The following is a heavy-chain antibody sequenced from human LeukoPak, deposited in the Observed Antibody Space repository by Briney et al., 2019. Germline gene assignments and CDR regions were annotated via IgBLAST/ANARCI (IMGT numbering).Heavy chain of an antibody. J-gene: IGHJ4*02. CDR2: IIPILGIA. CDR3: AREAIRLRLGELSLLGYFDY. Sequence: SVNVSCKASGGTFSSYAISWVRPAPGQGLEWMGRIIPILGIANYAQKFQGRVTIIADKSTSTAYMELSSLRSEDTAVYYCAREAIRLRLGELSLLGYFDYWGQGTLVTVSS. CDR1: GGTFSSYA. D-gene: IGHD3-16*02. V-gene: IGHV1-69*04.